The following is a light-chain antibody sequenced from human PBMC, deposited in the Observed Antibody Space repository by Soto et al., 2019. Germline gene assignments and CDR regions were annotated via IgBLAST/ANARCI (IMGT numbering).Light chain of an antibody. J-gene: IGKJ1*01. CDR2: VAV. CDR1: QIFSSY. CDR3: QQYDRSTLT. V-gene: IGKV3-11*01. Sequence: EIVLTQSPATLSLSPGESATLSCRASQIFSSYLACDQQKPGPDPRLLIYVAVNRATCIPASFNSLGSATDFTFTISRLEPEVFAVYYCQQYDRSTLTFGQGLTVDIK.